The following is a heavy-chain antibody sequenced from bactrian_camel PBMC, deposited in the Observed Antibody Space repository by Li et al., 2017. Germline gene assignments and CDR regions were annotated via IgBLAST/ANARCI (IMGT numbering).Heavy chain of an antibody. D-gene: IGHD2*01. CDR2: IYTGGTIT. J-gene: IGHJ4*01. CDR3: AATPSFPLSASEGLCGRWSGGLYNY. Sequence: VQLVESGGASVQAGGSLRLSCATSGSTSRSACIGWFRQAPGKEREGVAAIYTGGTITYYADSVKGRFAISQDHAKNTVYLQMNSLKPEDTAMYYCAATPSFPLSASEGLCGRWSGGLYNYWGQGTQVTVS. V-gene: IGHV3S40*01. CDR1: GSTSRSAC.